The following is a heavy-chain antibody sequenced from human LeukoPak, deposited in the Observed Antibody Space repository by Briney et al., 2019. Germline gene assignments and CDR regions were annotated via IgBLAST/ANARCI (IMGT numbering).Heavy chain of an antibody. J-gene: IGHJ3*02. V-gene: IGHV5-10-1*01. CDR3: ARQMIASAGRSFAFDI. D-gene: IGHD6-13*01. Sequence: GESLKISCKASGYSFTSYWITWVRQMPGKNLECMWKIDPNDSYTYYSPSFQGHITIAADRTISTAYLQWSSLKASDTAMYYCARQMIASAGRSFAFDIWGQGTMVTVSS. CDR1: GYSFTSYW. CDR2: IDPNDSYT.